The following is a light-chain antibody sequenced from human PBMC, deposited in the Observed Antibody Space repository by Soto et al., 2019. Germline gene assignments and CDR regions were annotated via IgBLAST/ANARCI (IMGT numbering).Light chain of an antibody. CDR3: QQFNKWPLT. J-gene: IGKJ4*01. CDR1: QSVSSN. V-gene: IGKV3-15*01. Sequence: EIVMTQSPATLSVSPGERATLSYRASQSVSSNLAWYQHKPGQAPRLLIYRASTRATGIPARFSGSGSGTEFTLTISSLQSEDFAVYYCQQFNKWPLTFGGGTKVEIK. CDR2: RAS.